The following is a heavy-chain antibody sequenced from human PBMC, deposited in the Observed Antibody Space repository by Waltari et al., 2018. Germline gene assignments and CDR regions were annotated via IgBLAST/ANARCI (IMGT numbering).Heavy chain of an antibody. Sequence: EVQLVESGGGLVQPGRSLRLSCPASGFTFDDYAMHWVRQAPGKGLEWVSGISWNSGSIGYADSVKGRFTISRDNAKNSLYLQMNSLRAEDTALYYCAKGDSTILFDYWGQGTLVTVSS. V-gene: IGHV3-9*01. D-gene: IGHD2-21*01. CDR1: GFTFDDYA. CDR2: ISWNSGSI. CDR3: AKGDSTILFDY. J-gene: IGHJ4*02.